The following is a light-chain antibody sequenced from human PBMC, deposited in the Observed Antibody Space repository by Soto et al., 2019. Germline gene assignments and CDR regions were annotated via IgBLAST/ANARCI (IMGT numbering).Light chain of an antibody. Sequence: EIVLTQSPGTLSLSPGKRATLSCSASQSISSSYLAWYQQRPGQAPRLLIYGPSSRATGIPDGFSGSWSGTEFNLTISRLEPEDFEVYYCQQYGSSSWTFGQGTKVDIK. J-gene: IGKJ1*01. CDR1: QSISSSY. V-gene: IGKV3-20*01. CDR2: GPS. CDR3: QQYGSSSWT.